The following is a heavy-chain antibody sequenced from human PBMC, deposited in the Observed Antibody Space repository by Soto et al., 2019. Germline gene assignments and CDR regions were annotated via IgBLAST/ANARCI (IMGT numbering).Heavy chain of an antibody. CDR3: AREESWGRHYGMDV. CDR1: GGTFSSYA. CDR2: IIPIFGTA. J-gene: IGHJ6*02. D-gene: IGHD7-27*01. Sequence: GASVKVSCKASGGTFSSYAISWVRQAPGQGLEWMGGIIPIFGTANYAQKFQGRVTITADESTGTAYMGLSSLRSEDTAVYYCAREESWGRHYGMDVWGQGTTVTVSS. V-gene: IGHV1-69*13.